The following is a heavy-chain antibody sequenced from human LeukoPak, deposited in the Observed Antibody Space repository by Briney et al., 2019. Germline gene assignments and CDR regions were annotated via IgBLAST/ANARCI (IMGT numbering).Heavy chain of an antibody. Sequence: GGSLRLSCAASGFTFSNYAMSWVRQAPGKGLEWVSTISGDGGSTYYADSVKGRFTISRDNSKNTLYLQMSSLRAEDTAVYFCAKGFYYYESSGYFYFDHWGQGTLVTVSS. V-gene: IGHV3-23*01. CDR3: AKGFYYYESSGYFYFDH. CDR1: GFTFSNYA. D-gene: IGHD3-22*01. CDR2: ISGDGGST. J-gene: IGHJ4*02.